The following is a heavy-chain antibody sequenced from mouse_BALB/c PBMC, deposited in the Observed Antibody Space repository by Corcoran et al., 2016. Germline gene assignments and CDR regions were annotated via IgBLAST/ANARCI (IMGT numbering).Heavy chain of an antibody. CDR1: GFSLSTSGMG. CDR2: SWWDDEK. D-gene: IGHD2-1*01. Sequence: QVTLKESGPGMFKTSLTLSLTCSFSGFSLSTSGMGVGWIRQPSGKGLEWLAHSWWDDEKHYNPSLKSQRTIAKEISRNQVCLKITSVDTAASATYYCARRNGNYDYAMDYWGQGTSVTVSS. V-gene: IGHV8-12*01. CDR3: ARRNGNYDYAMDY. J-gene: IGHJ4*01.